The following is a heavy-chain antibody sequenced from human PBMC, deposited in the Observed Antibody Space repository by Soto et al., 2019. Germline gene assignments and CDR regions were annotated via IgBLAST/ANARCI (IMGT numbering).Heavy chain of an antibody. Sequence: QVQLVQSGAEVMKPGASVKVSCKASGYGLTSYYMHWVRQAPGQGLEWMGITNPSDGSTNYAQTFPGIVAMTSDTSKSTVYMEMSSLISEDTAMSYCARSYVTSRPIDFWGQGTLVTVAS. J-gene: IGHJ4*02. D-gene: IGHD3-10*02. CDR2: TNPSDGST. CDR3: ARSYVTSRPIDF. V-gene: IGHV1-46*01. CDR1: GYGLTSYY.